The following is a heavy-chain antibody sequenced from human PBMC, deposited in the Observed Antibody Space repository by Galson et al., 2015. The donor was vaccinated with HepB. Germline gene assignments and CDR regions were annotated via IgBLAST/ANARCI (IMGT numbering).Heavy chain of an antibody. D-gene: IGHD5/OR15-5a*01. Sequence: SLRLSCAATGLTFSSYNMNWVRQAPGKGLEWISFISPTSTTIHYADSVKGRFTISRDNAKSSVYLQMNDLRAEDTAVYFCAKSVLEGGHWYFDIWGRGTLVTVSS. J-gene: IGHJ2*01. CDR1: GLTFSSYN. CDR2: ISPTSTTI. CDR3: AKSVLEGGHWYFDI. V-gene: IGHV3-48*04.